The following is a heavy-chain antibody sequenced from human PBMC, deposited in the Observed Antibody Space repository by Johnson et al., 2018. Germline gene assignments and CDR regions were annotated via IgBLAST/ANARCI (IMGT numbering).Heavy chain of an antibody. CDR1: GGTFSSYT. V-gene: IGHV1-69*02. D-gene: IGHD3-10*01. J-gene: IGHJ6*03. CDR2: IIPILDIA. Sequence: QVQLVQSGAEVKKPGSSVKVSCKASGGTFSSYTISWVRQAPGQGLEWMGRIIPILDIANYAQKFQGRVTISADKSTSTAYMELGNLRSGDTAGYYCARASFYEGATGSYSYYDMDVWGKGTTVTVSS. CDR3: ARASFYEGATGSYSYYDMDV.